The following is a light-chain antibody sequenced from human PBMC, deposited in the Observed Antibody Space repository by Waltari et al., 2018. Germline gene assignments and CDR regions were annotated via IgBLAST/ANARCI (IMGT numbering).Light chain of an antibody. CDR3: QQYDKPPWT. J-gene: IGKJ1*01. V-gene: IGKV3-20*01. Sequence: IVLTQSPGTLSLSPGDRATLSCRASQSVYSTYLAWYQQKPGRSPRLLIYETSSRATGIPDRFSGSGSGTDFTLTISRLEPEDFAVYFCQQYDKPPWTFGQGTKVEMK. CDR2: ETS. CDR1: QSVYSTY.